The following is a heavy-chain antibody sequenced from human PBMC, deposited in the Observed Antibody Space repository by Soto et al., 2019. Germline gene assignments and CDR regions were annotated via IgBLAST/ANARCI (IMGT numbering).Heavy chain of an antibody. CDR1: GGTFSSYA. CDR2: IIPIFGTA. CDR3: ARDGFGELRTTNFDY. Sequence: SVKVSCKASGGTFSSYAISWVRQAPGQGLEWMGGIIPIFGTANYAQKFQGRVTITADESTSTAYMELSSLRSEDTAVYYCARDGFGELRTTNFDYWGQGTLVTVSS. D-gene: IGHD3-10*01. V-gene: IGHV1-69*13. J-gene: IGHJ4*02.